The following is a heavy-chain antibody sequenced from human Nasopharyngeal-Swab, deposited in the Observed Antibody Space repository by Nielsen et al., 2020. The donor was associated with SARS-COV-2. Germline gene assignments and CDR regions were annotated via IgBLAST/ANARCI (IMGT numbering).Heavy chain of an antibody. V-gene: IGHV3-15*01. CDR2: IKSKTDGGTT. J-gene: IGHJ6*02. D-gene: IGHD3-10*01. CDR1: GFTFSNAW. Sequence: GESLKISCAASGFTFSNAWMSWVRQAPGKGLEWVGRIKSKTDGGTTDYAAPVKGRFTISRDDSKNTLYLQMNSLKTEDTAVYYCTTYSLLWLNGMDVWGQGTTATVSS. CDR3: TTYSLLWLNGMDV.